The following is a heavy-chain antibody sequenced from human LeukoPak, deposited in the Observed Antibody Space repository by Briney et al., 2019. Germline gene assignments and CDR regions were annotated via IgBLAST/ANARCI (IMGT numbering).Heavy chain of an antibody. CDR2: MWYDGSNK. V-gene: IGHV3-33*01. J-gene: IGHJ4*02. Sequence: GGSLRLSCAASGFTFSNYGMHWVRQAPGKGLEWVAVMWYDGSNKYYTDSVKGRFTISRDNSKNTLYLQMNSLRAEDTAVYYCARTITGVAAAGTGFDYWGQGTLVTVSS. CDR1: GFTFSNYG. D-gene: IGHD6-13*01. CDR3: ARTITGVAAAGTGFDY.